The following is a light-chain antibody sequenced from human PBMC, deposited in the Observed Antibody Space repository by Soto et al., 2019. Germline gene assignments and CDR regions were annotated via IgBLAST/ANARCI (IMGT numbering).Light chain of an antibody. CDR3: SSYTTSSTWV. Sequence: QAVVTQPASVSGSPGQSITISCTGTSSDVGGYDYASWYQQHPGKAPKVIIYEVSNRPSGVSNRFSGSKSGNTASLTISGLLVEDEGDYYCSSYTTSSTWVFGGGTKLTVL. V-gene: IGLV2-14*01. CDR1: SSDVGGYDY. CDR2: EVS. J-gene: IGLJ3*02.